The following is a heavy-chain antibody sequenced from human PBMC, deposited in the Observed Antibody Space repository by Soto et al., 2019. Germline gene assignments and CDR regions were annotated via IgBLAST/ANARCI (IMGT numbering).Heavy chain of an antibody. J-gene: IGHJ4*02. Sequence: EVQLVESGGGQVKPGGSLRLSCAASGFTFSSYSMNWVRQAPGKGLEWVSSISSSSSYIYYADSVKGRFTISRDNAKNSLYLQMNSLRAEDTAVYYCARDEMVAAKRSDYCGQGTLVTVSS. CDR1: GFTFSSYS. V-gene: IGHV3-21*01. CDR2: ISSSSSYI. CDR3: ARDEMVAAKRSDY. D-gene: IGHD2-15*01.